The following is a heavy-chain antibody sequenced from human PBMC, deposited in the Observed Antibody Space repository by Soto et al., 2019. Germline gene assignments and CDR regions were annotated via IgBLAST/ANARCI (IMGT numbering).Heavy chain of an antibody. Sequence: ASVKVSCKASGYTFTSYDINWVRQATGQGLEWMGWMNPNNGNTGYAQKFQGRVTITRDTSASTAYMELSSLRSEDTAVYYCAREGYCSSTSCYASYYYYMDVWGKGTTVTVSS. V-gene: IGHV1-8*01. CDR3: AREGYCSSTSCYASYYYYMDV. CDR1: GYTFTSYD. CDR2: MNPNNGNT. D-gene: IGHD2-2*01. J-gene: IGHJ6*03.